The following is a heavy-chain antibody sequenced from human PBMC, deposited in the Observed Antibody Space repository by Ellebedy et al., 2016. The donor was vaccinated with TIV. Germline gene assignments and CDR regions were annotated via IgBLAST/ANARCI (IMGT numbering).Heavy chain of an antibody. V-gene: IGHV5-51*01. Sequence: GESLKISCKGSGYSFTSYWIGWVRQMPGKGLEWMGIIYPGDSDTRYSPSFQGQVTISADQSISTAYLQWSSLKASDTAMYYCARLNGKELLWFGELGYWGQGTLVTVSS. J-gene: IGHJ4*02. CDR2: IYPGDSDT. CDR3: ARLNGKELLWFGELGY. D-gene: IGHD3-10*01. CDR1: GYSFTSYW.